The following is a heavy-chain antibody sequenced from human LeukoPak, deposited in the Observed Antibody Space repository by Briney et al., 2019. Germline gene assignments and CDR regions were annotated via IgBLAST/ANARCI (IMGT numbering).Heavy chain of an antibody. Sequence: RSSETLSLTCTVSGGSISSGTYYWSWIRQPAGKGLEWIGRIFTSGSTNYNPSLKSRVTISLDTSKNQVSLRLSSVTAADTAVYYCARDRLLGFDYWGQGTLVTVSS. J-gene: IGHJ4*02. V-gene: IGHV4-61*02. CDR1: GGSISSGTYY. D-gene: IGHD2-15*01. CDR3: ARDRLLGFDY. CDR2: IFTSGST.